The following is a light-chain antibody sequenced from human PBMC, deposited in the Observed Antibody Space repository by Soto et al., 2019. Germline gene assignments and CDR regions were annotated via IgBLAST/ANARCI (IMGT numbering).Light chain of an antibody. Sequence: IHMTQSPSSLSASVGDRVTITCRASQRITTYLNWYQQKPGKAPKLLISTAATLQGGVPSRFNGSGSGTDFTLTITTLQPEDFAPYFCQQSYSTPYTFGQGTKLEIK. CDR2: TAA. CDR3: QQSYSTPYT. J-gene: IGKJ2*01. V-gene: IGKV1-39*01. CDR1: QRITTY.